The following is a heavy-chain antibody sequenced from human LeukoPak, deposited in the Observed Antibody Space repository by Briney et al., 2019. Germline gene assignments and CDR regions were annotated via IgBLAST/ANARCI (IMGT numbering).Heavy chain of an antibody. J-gene: IGHJ4*02. D-gene: IGHD6-13*01. Sequence: ASVKVSCKASGYTFTSYDINWVRQATGQGLEWMGWMNPNSGNTGYAQKFQGRVTMTRNTSISTAYMELSSLRSEDTAVYYCARAFRTGQQLVLGYWGQGTLVTVSS. V-gene: IGHV1-8*01. CDR1: GYTFTSYD. CDR2: MNPNSGNT. CDR3: ARAFRTGQQLVLGY.